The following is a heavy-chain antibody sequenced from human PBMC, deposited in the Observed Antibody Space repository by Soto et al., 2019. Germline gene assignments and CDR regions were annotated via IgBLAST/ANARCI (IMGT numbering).Heavy chain of an antibody. D-gene: IGHD5-18*01. CDR3: ARHPMTSMVAFDI. Sequence: LGESLKISCKGSGYSFTSYWIGWVRQMPGKGLEWMGIIYPGDSDTRYSPSFQGQVTISADKSISTAYLQWSSLKASATAMYYCARHPMTSMVAFDIWGQGXMVTV. CDR2: IYPGDSDT. V-gene: IGHV5-51*01. CDR1: GYSFTSYW. J-gene: IGHJ3*02.